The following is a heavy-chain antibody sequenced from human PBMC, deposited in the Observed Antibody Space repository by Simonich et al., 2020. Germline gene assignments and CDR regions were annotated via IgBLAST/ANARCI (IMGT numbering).Heavy chain of an antibody. V-gene: IGHV1-8*03. D-gene: IGHD2-2*01. CDR3: ARARYCSSTSCYNWFDP. Sequence: QVQLVQSGAEVKKPGASVKVSCKASGYTFTSYDINWERQATGQGLKWMGWMNPNSGNTGNAQQFQGRVTITRNTSISTSYMELSSLGSEDTAVYYCARARYCSSTSCYNWFDPWGQGTLVTVSS. CDR1: GYTFTSYD. CDR2: MNPNSGNT. J-gene: IGHJ5*02.